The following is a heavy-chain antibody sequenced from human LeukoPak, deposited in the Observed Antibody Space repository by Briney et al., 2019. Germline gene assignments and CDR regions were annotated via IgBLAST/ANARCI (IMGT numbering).Heavy chain of an antibody. V-gene: IGHV1-69*13. CDR1: GGTFSSYA. CDR2: IIPIFGTA. CDR3: ARGSYSDWYFDL. Sequence: GASVKVSCKASGGTFSSYATSWVRQAPGQGLEWMGGIIPIFGTANYAQKFQGRVTITADESTSTAYMELSSLRSEDTAVYYCARGSYSDWYFDLWGRGTLVTVSS. J-gene: IGHJ2*01. D-gene: IGHD2-15*01.